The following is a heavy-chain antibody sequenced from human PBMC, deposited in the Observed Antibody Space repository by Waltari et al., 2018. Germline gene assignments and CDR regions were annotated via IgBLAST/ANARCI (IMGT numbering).Heavy chain of an antibody. Sequence: QITLKESGPTLVKPTQTLTLTCTFSGFSLSTIGVGVGWIRQPPGKALEWLALIYWNDDKRYSPSLKSRLTISKDTSKNQEVLTMTKMDAVDTATYYGAHSSWEPSFDYWGQGTLVTVSS. CDR3: AHSSWEPSFDY. D-gene: IGHD1-26*01. V-gene: IGHV2-5*01. CDR1: GFSLSTIGVG. CDR2: IYWNDDK. J-gene: IGHJ4*02.